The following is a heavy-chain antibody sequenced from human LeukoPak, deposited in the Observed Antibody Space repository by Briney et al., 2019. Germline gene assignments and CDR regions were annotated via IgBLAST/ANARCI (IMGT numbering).Heavy chain of an antibody. CDR1: GYTFSKYD. V-gene: IGHV1-8*01. CDR3: ARGPPERTYSDF. Sequence: ASVTVSFKTSGYTFSKYDVNWVRQATGQGLEWMGLMNPNSGQTGYAQRFQGRIIMTRNTSITTAYMQLNSLTSEDTATYYCARGPPERTYSDFWGQGTLVTVSS. CDR2: MNPNSGQT. D-gene: IGHD4-11*01. J-gene: IGHJ4*02.